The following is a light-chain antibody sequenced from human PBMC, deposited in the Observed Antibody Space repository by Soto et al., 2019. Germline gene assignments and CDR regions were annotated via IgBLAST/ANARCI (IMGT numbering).Light chain of an antibody. CDR2: DAY. Sequence: IVITQSPSTLSVSPGERATLSCRASQSFRGLLAWYQQKPGQAPRLLIYDAYNRATGIPPRFSGSGSGTDFTLTISSLEPEDSAVYYCQQRHMWPITFGQGTRLEI. CDR3: QQRHMWPIT. V-gene: IGKV3-11*01. CDR1: QSFRGL. J-gene: IGKJ5*01.